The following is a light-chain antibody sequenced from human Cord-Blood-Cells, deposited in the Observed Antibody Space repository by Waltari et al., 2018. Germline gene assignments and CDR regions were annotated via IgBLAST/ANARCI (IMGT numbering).Light chain of an antibody. V-gene: IGKV3-15*01. CDR3: QQYIILSLS. CDR2: RAS. Sequence: EIVITQSPATLYVSPGERATLTCRASQSASSNLAWYQQNPGQAPSLLIYRASPRSSCTPARFTGRGSGTDFTLCISSLLSEDFAVYHCQQYIILSLSFAGRTNLEIK. CDR1: QSASSN. J-gene: IGKJ4*01.